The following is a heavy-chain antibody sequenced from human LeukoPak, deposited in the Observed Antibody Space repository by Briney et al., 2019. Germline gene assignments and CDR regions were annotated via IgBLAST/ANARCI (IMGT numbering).Heavy chain of an antibody. D-gene: IGHD2-2*01. CDR3: ARENPTCSSTNCYFDY. CDR2: IKQDGSEK. J-gene: IGHJ4*02. CDR1: GFTFSSYW. V-gene: IGHV3-7*01. Sequence: GGSLRLSCAASGFTFSSYWMSWVRQAPGKGLEWVANIKQDGSEKYYVDSVKGRFAISRDNSKNTLFLQMNSLRAEDTAVYYCARENPTCSSTNCYFDYWGQGTLVTVSS.